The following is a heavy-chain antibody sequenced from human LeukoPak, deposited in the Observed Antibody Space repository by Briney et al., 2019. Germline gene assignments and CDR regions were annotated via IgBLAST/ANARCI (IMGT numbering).Heavy chain of an antibody. CDR2: IYYSGST. D-gene: IGHD3-10*01. CDR3: ARDARYYNSGPLYYFDY. Sequence: PSETLSLTCTVSGGSISSSSYYWGWIRQPPGKGLEWIGSIYYSGSTYYNPSLKSRVTISVDTSKNQFSLKLSSVTAADTAVYYCARDARYYNSGPLYYFDYWGQGTLVTVSS. CDR1: GGSISSSSYY. J-gene: IGHJ4*02. V-gene: IGHV4-39*07.